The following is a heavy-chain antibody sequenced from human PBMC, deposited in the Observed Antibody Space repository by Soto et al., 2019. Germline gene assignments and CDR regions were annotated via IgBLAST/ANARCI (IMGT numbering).Heavy chain of an antibody. CDR2: IWYDGSNK. J-gene: IGHJ2*01. CDR1: GFTFSSYG. V-gene: IGHV3-33*01. Sequence: PGGSLRLSCAASGFTFSSYGMHWVRQAPGKGLEWVAVIWYDGSNKYYADSVKGRFTISRDNSKNTLYLQMNSLRAEDTAVYYCARDKSFSLVHLGWYFDLWGRGTLVTVSS. D-gene: IGHD2-8*02. CDR3: ARDKSFSLVHLGWYFDL.